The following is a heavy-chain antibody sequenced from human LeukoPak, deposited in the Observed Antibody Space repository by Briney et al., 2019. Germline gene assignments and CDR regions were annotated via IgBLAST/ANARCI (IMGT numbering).Heavy chain of an antibody. CDR3: TRGTFGARDS. V-gene: IGHV3-74*01. D-gene: IGHD3-10*01. CDR2: SNEDGSST. J-gene: IGHJ4*02. CDR1: GYPFSTYW. Sequence: PGGSLRLSCVASGYPFSTYWMHWVRQAPGKGLVWVSRSNEDGSSTSYAESVRGRFTISRDNAKSTLYLQMNSLRAEDAAVYYCTRGTFGARDSWGQGTLVTVSS.